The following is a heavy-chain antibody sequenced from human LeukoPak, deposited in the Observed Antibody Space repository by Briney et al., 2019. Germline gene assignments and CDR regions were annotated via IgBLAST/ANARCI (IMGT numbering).Heavy chain of an antibody. CDR2: INPSGGST. Sequence: ASVKVSCKASGYTFTSYYMHWVRQAPGQGLEWMGIINPSGGSTSYAQKFQGRVTMTRDTSTSTVYMELSSLRSEDTAVYYCARAGRGGGYSNWFDPWGQGTLVTVSS. CDR3: ARAGRGGGYSNWFDP. V-gene: IGHV1-46*01. CDR1: GYTFTSYY. D-gene: IGHD1-26*01. J-gene: IGHJ5*02.